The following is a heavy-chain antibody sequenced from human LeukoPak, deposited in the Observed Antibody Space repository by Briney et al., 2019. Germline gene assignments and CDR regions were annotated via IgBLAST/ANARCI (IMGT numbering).Heavy chain of an antibody. CDR1: GGSFSGYY. J-gene: IGHJ4*02. Sequence: TSETLSLTCAVYGGSFSGYYWSWIRQPPGKGLEWIGEINHSGSTNYNPALKSRVTISVDTSKNQFSLKLSSVTAADTAVYYCARGSLSGGFFDYWGQGTLVTVSS. D-gene: IGHD2-15*01. V-gene: IGHV4-34*01. CDR2: INHSGST. CDR3: ARGSLSGGFFDY.